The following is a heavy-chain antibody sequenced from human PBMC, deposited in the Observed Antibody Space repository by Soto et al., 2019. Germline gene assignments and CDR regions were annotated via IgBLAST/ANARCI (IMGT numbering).Heavy chain of an antibody. CDR3: ARGHRQLGGNYYYGMDF. D-gene: IGHD1-1*01. J-gene: IGHJ6*02. CDR2: FYDSGST. CDR1: GGSISSGGFY. V-gene: IGHV4-31*03. Sequence: PSETLSLTCIVSGGSISSGGFYWSWIRQHPGKGLEWIGFFYDSGSTYYNASLKSRLVISVDTSKNQFSLKLSSVTAADTAVYYCARGHRQLGGNYYYGMDFWGHGTPPTVSS.